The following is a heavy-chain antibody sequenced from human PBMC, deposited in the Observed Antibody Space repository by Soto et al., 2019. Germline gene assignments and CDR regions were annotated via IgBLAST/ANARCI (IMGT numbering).Heavy chain of an antibody. J-gene: IGHJ4*02. CDR2: IYYSGST. CDR3: ARRYSYGYAGTDY. D-gene: IGHD5-18*01. V-gene: IGHV4-39*01. Sequence: SETLSLTCTVSGGSISSNSYYWGWIRQPPGKGLEWIGSIYYSGSTYYNPSLKSRVTISVDTSKNQFSLKLSSVTAADTAVYHCARRYSYGYAGTDYWGQGTLVTVSS. CDR1: GGSISSNSYY.